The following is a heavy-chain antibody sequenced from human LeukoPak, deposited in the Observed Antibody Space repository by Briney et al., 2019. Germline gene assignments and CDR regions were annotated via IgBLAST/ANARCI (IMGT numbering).Heavy chain of an antibody. V-gene: IGHV4-59*12. J-gene: IGHJ4*02. CDR3: ARELTIFGVVTNDY. D-gene: IGHD3-3*01. Sequence: SETLSLTCTVSGGSISTYYWSWIRQSPGKGLEWIGSVYYSGSTNYNPSLKSRVTISVDTSKNQFSLKLSSVTAADTAVYYCARELTIFGVVTNDYWGQGTLVTVSS. CDR2: VYYSGST. CDR1: GGSISTYY.